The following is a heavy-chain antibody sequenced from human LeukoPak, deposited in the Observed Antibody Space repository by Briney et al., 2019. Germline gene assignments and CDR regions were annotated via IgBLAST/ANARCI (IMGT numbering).Heavy chain of an antibody. V-gene: IGHV3-30*18. Sequence: GALRLSCAASGFTFSSYGMHWVRQAPGKGLEWVAVISYDGSNKYYADSVKGRFTISRDNSKNTLYLQMNSLRAEDTAVYYCAKGLVAATYYYYGMDVWGQGTTVTVSS. CDR3: AKGLVAATYYYYGMDV. CDR2: ISYDGSNK. CDR1: GFTFSSYG. D-gene: IGHD2-15*01. J-gene: IGHJ6*02.